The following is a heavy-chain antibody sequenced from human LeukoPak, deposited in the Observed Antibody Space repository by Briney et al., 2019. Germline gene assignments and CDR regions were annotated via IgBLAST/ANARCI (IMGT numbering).Heavy chain of an antibody. D-gene: IGHD3-10*01. Sequence: SETLSLTCTVSGGSIIGYYWTWIRQPPGKGLEWIGNIYYSGTTNYNPPLKSRITMSLDTSKNQFSLRLSSVTAADTAVYYCARLPRGNWFDPWGQGTLATVSS. CDR3: ARLPRGNWFDP. CDR1: GGSIIGYY. CDR2: IYYSGTT. V-gene: IGHV4-59*01. J-gene: IGHJ5*02.